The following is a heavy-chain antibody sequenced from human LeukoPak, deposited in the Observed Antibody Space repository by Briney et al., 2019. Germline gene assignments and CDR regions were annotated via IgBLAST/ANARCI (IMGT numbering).Heavy chain of an antibody. V-gene: IGHV3-74*01. CDR2: INSDGSST. Sequence: GGSLRLSCAASGFTFSSYWMHWVRQAPGKGLVWVSRINSDGSSTSYADSVKGRFTISRDNAKNTLYLQMNSLRAEDTAVYYCARGLNYDFWSGPFYYYYGMDVWGQGTTVTVSS. CDR3: ARGLNYDFWSGPFYYYYGMDV. J-gene: IGHJ6*02. D-gene: IGHD3-3*01. CDR1: GFTFSSYW.